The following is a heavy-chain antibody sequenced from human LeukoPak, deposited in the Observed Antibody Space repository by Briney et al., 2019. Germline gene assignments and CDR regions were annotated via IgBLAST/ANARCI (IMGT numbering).Heavy chain of an antibody. V-gene: IGHV4-31*03. CDR1: GGSISSGGYY. CDR3: ARGGGDYDILTGYYSGYFDY. J-gene: IGHJ4*02. Sequence: SETLSLTCTVSGGSISSGGYYWGWIRQYPGKGLEWIGYIYYSGSTYYNPSLKSRVTISVDTSKNQFSLKLSSVTAADTAVYYCARGGGDYDILTGYYSGYFDYWGQGTLVTVSS. CDR2: IYYSGST. D-gene: IGHD3-9*01.